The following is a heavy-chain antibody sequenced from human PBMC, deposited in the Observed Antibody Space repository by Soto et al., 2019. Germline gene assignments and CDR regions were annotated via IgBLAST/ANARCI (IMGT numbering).Heavy chain of an antibody. Sequence: QVQLQESGPGLVKPSQTLSLTCTVSGGSISSGGYYWSWIRQHPGKGLEWIGYIYYSGSTYYNPSLKSRVTISVDTSKNQSSLKLSPVTAADTAVYYCAREMDTAMDTAYYYGMDVWGQGTTVTVSS. CDR2: IYYSGST. V-gene: IGHV4-31*03. CDR3: AREMDTAMDTAYYYGMDV. J-gene: IGHJ6*02. CDR1: GGSISSGGYY. D-gene: IGHD5-18*01.